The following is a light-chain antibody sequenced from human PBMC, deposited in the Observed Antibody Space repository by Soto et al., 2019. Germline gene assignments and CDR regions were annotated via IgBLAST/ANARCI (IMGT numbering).Light chain of an antibody. CDR3: YSYTGSATVI. Sequence: QSALTQPASVSGSPGQSITISCTRTTSDIGGYNYVSWYQQYPGKAPKLIIYEVRNRPSGVSNRFSASKSGNTASLTISGLQAEDEAVYYCYSYTGSATVIFGGGTKVTV. CDR1: TSDIGGYNY. V-gene: IGLV2-14*01. CDR2: EVR. J-gene: IGLJ2*01.